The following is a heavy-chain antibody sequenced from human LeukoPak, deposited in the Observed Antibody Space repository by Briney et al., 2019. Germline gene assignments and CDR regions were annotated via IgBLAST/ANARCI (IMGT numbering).Heavy chain of an antibody. V-gene: IGHV4-59*01. D-gene: IGHD6-6*01. CDR2: IYYSGST. Sequence: PSETLSLTCTVSGGSISNYYWTWIRQPPGKGLEWIGYIYYSGSTNYNPSLKSRVTISVDTSKNQFSLKLSSVTAADTAVYYCARDKYSSSSFDYWGQGTLVTVSS. J-gene: IGHJ4*02. CDR1: GGSISNYY. CDR3: ARDKYSSSSFDY.